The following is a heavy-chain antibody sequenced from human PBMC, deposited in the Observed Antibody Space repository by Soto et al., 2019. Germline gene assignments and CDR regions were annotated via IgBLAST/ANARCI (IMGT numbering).Heavy chain of an antibody. J-gene: IGHJ6*02. CDR1: GFTFSTYC. CDR3: ARDPAYCSSTSCCTVYMDV. D-gene: IGHD2-2*02. Sequence: SLRPSCAASGFTFSTYCMHWVRPAPGRGVGWVEFFWYDGSNKYYADPVKGRFTLSRDNSKNTLYLQMNSLRAEDTAVYYCARDPAYCSSTSCCTVYMDVWGQGTTVTVSS. V-gene: IGHV3-33*01. CDR2: FWYDGSNK.